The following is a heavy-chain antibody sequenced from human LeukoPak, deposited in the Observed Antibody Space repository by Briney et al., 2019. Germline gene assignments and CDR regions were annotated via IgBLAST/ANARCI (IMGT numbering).Heavy chain of an antibody. Sequence: PLETLSPTCSVSGGSVTSGGFYWGWLRQPPGKGPEWIATIYYYNPSLQSRVTISIDTSKNQFSLRLTSVTATDTAVYHCARHSGSGSLSRPFDPWGQGTLVTVSS. CDR1: GGSVTSGGFY. CDR3: ARHSGSGSLSRPFDP. V-gene: IGHV4-39*01. CDR2: IYY. J-gene: IGHJ5*02. D-gene: IGHD3-10*01.